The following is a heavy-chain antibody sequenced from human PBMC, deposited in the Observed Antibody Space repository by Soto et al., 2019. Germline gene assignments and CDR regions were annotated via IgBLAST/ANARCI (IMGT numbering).Heavy chain of an antibody. CDR2: IYYRGST. D-gene: IGHD3-3*01. CDR3: ARGITIFGVVARDYYYYMDV. CDR1: GGSIRSYY. V-gene: IGHV4-59*08. J-gene: IGHJ6*03. Sequence: SETLSLTCTVSGGSIRSYYWSWIRQPPGKGLEWIGYIYYRGSTNYNPSLKSRVTISVDTSKNQFSLKLSSVTAADTAVYYCARGITIFGVVARDYYYYMDVWGKGTTVTVSS.